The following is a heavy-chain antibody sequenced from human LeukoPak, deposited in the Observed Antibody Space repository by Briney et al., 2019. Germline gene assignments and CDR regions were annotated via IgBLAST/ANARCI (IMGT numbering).Heavy chain of an antibody. D-gene: IGHD3-22*01. V-gene: IGHV3-48*03. CDR2: ISSSGSTT. Sequence: GGSLRLSCAASGFTFSSYEMNWVRQAPGKGLEWVSYISSSGSTTYYADSVKGRFTISRGNAKNSLYLQMNSLRAEDTAVYYCAKEVLRNYYDSSGSQIDYWGQGTLVTVSS. CDR3: AKEVLRNYYDSSGSQIDY. CDR1: GFTFSSYE. J-gene: IGHJ4*02.